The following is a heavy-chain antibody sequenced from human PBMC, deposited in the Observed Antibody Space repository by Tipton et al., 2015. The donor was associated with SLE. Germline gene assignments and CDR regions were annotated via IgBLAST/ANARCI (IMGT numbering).Heavy chain of an antibody. D-gene: IGHD2-2*01. V-gene: IGHV4-4*08. CDR2: MYRSGTT. CDR3: ARDSRYQLTYYYMDV. J-gene: IGHJ6*03. Sequence: TLSLTCTVSGDSFSNHFWSWIRQPPGKGLEWIGYMYRSGTTKYNPSLKSRVTISVDTSKNQFSLKLSSVTAADTAVYYCARDSRYQLTYYYMDVWGKGTTVTVSS. CDR1: GDSFSNHF.